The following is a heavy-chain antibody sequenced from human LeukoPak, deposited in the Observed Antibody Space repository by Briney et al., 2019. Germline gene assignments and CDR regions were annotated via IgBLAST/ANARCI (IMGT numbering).Heavy chain of an antibody. CDR3: ARPYYYGSGSYYLDDAFDI. J-gene: IGHJ3*02. D-gene: IGHD3-10*01. CDR2: IYPGDSDT. V-gene: IGHV5-51*01. CDR1: GYSFTSYW. Sequence: GESLKISCKGSGYSFTSYWIGWVRQMPGKGLEWMGIIYPGDSDTRYRPSFQGQVTISADKSISTAYLQWSSLKASDTAMYYCARPYYYGSGSYYLDDAFDIWGQGTMVTVSS.